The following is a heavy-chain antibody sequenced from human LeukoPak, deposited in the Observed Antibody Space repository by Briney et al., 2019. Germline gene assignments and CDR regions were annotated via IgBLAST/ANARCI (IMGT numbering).Heavy chain of an antibody. CDR3: ARDGNFRGGQWLVKGFDY. CDR1: GYTFTSYG. Sequence: GASVKVSCKASGYTFTSYGISWVRQAPGQGLEWMGWISAYNGNTNYAQKLQGRVTMTTDTSTSTAYMELRSLRSDGTAVYYCARDGNFRGGQWLVKGFDYWGQGTLVTVSS. CDR2: ISAYNGNT. J-gene: IGHJ4*02. D-gene: IGHD6-19*01. V-gene: IGHV1-18*01.